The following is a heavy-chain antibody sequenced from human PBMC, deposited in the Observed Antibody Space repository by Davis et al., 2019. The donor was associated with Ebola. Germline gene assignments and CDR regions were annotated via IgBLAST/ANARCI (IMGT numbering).Heavy chain of an antibody. CDR3: AAHSAYYYGMDV. CDR1: GFTFSDYG. Sequence: GGSLRLSCAASGFTFSDYGMNWVRQAPGKGLEWLSYISSSSSTKYYADSVKGRLTISRDNAMNSLYLQMHSLRDEDTAVYYCAAHSAYYYGMDVWGQGTTVTVSS. J-gene: IGHJ6*02. CDR2: ISSSSSTK. V-gene: IGHV3-48*02.